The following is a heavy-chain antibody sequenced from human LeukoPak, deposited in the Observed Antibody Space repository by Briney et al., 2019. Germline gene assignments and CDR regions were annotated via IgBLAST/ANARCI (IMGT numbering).Heavy chain of an antibody. Sequence: ASVKVSCKASGYTFTGYYMHWVRQAPGQGLEWMGWINPNSGGTNYAQKFQGRVTMTRDTSISTAYMELSRLRSDDTAVYYCARTRMVRGVIQRVALGYWGQGTLVTVSS. CDR3: ARTRMVRGVIQRVALGY. V-gene: IGHV1-2*02. D-gene: IGHD3-10*01. CDR1: GYTFTGYY. J-gene: IGHJ4*02. CDR2: INPNSGGT.